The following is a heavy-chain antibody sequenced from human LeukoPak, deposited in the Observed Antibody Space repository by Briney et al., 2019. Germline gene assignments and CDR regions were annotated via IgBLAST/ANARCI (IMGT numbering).Heavy chain of an antibody. Sequence: SETLSLTCAVSGDSVTSYYWSWIRQPPGKGLGWIGYIYYSGSTNYNPSLESRVTISVDTSKNQFSLKLSSVTAADTAVYYCATLGEYYDFWSGYYSHYFDYWGQGTLVTVSS. CDR2: IYYSGST. CDR3: ATLGEYYDFWSGYYSHYFDY. CDR1: GDSVTSYY. D-gene: IGHD3-3*01. J-gene: IGHJ4*02. V-gene: IGHV4-59*02.